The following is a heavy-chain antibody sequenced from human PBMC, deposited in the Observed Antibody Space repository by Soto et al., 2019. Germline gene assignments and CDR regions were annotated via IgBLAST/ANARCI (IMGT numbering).Heavy chain of an antibody. J-gene: IGHJ6*02. CDR2: INHSGST. V-gene: IGHV4-34*01. CDR1: GGSFSGYY. Sequence: QVQLQQWGAGLLKPSETLSLTCAVYGGSFSGYYWSWIRQPPGKGLEWIGEINHSGSTNYNQSLKSRVTISVDTSKNQFSLKLSSVTAADTAVYYCASSSSWYRIYYYYGMDVWGQGTTVTVSS. CDR3: ASSSSWYRIYYYYGMDV. D-gene: IGHD6-13*01.